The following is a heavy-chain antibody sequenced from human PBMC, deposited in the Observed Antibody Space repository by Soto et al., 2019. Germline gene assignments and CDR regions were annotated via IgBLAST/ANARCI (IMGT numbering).Heavy chain of an antibody. CDR1: GDSIRSSNYF. J-gene: IGHJ4*02. CDR2: FFYSGST. D-gene: IGHD6-19*01. V-gene: IGHV4-39*01. CDR3: ARRYGWLYFDY. Sequence: SETLSLTCTVSGDSIRSSNYFWGWIRQPPGKGLEWIGTFFYSGSTYYNPSLKSLVTISVDTSKNLFSLRLISVTAADTALYYCARRYGWLYFDYWGQGSLVTVS.